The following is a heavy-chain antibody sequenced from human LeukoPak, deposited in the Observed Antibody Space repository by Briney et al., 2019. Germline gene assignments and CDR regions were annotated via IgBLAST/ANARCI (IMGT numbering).Heavy chain of an antibody. Sequence: PSQTLSLTCTVSGGSISGGSYYWSWIRQPPGKGLEWIGYIYYSGSTKYNLSLKSRVTISVDTSKNQLSLKLSSVTAADTAVYYCARGGMITFGGVIVRNWFDPWGQGTLVTVSS. V-gene: IGHV4-61*01. CDR2: IYYSGST. CDR3: ARGGMITFGGVIVRNWFDP. CDR1: GGSISGGSYY. D-gene: IGHD3-16*02. J-gene: IGHJ5*02.